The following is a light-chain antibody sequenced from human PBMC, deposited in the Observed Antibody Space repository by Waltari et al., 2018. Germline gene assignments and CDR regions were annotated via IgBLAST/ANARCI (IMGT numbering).Light chain of an antibody. J-gene: IGLJ7*01. Sequence: QSVLTQPPSCSAAPGPRVPISCSGGISNIGNNYVSWYRQFPGTAPKLLIYENTERPSGIPGRFSGSKSGTSATLDITGLQAGDEADYYCGTWDSSLSGAVFGGGTHLTVL. CDR2: ENT. CDR3: GTWDSSLSGAV. CDR1: ISNIGNNY. V-gene: IGLV1-51*02.